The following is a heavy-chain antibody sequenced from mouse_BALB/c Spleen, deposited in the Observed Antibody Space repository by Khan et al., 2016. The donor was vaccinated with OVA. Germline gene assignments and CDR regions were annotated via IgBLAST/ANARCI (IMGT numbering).Heavy chain of an antibody. V-gene: IGHV3-2*02. CDR1: GYSITSDYA. Sequence: EVQLQESGPGLVKPSQSLSLTCTVTGYSITSDYAWNWIRQFPGNKLEWMGYISSSGSTNYNPALKSRTSNTRDTSKNQFFLQLNSVTTEDTATYYCARDGSRYNYVMDYWGQGTSVTVSS. CDR2: ISSSGST. D-gene: IGHD2-3*01. CDR3: ARDGSRYNYVMDY. J-gene: IGHJ4*01.